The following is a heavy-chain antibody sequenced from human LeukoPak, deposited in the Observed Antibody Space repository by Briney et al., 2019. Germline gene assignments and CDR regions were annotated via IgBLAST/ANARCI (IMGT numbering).Heavy chain of an antibody. CDR3: ARSIAARWGLDFDY. D-gene: IGHD6-6*01. V-gene: IGHV4-31*03. J-gene: IGHJ4*02. CDR2: IYYSGST. Sequence: SETLSLTCTVSGGSISSGGYYWSWIRQHPGKGLEWIGYIYYSGSTYYNPSLKSRVTISVDTSKNQFSLKLSSVTAADTPVYYCARSIAARWGLDFDYWGQGTLVTVSS. CDR1: GGSISSGGYY.